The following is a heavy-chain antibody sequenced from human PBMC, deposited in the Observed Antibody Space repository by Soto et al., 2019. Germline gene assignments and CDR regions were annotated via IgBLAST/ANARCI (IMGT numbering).Heavy chain of an antibody. CDR1: GGSISSSNW. CDR3: ASSNGRITMVRGVRYWFDP. V-gene: IGHV4-4*02. Sequence: SETLSLTCAVSGGSISSSNWWSWVRQPPGKGLEWIGEIYHSGSTNYNPSLKSRVTISVDKSKNQFSLKLSSVTAADTAVYYCASSNGRITMVRGVRYWFDPWGQGTLVTVS. J-gene: IGHJ5*02. CDR2: IYHSGST. D-gene: IGHD3-10*01.